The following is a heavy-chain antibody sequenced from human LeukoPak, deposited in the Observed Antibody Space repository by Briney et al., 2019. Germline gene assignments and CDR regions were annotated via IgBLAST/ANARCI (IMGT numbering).Heavy chain of an antibody. CDR3: AGLNKITGTTYTNY. CDR2: IYHSGST. CDR1: GYSISSGYC. J-gene: IGHJ4*02. Sequence: PSETLSLTCTVSGYSISSGYCWGWIRQPPGKGLEWIGSIYHSGSTNYNPSLKSRVTISVDTSKNQFSLKLSSVTAADTAVYYCAGLNKITGTTYTNYWGQGTLVTVSS. D-gene: IGHD1-20*01. V-gene: IGHV4-38-2*02.